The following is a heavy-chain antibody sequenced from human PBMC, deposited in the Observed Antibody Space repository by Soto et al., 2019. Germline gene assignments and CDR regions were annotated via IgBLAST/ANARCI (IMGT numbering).Heavy chain of an antibody. J-gene: IGHJ5*02. D-gene: IGHD5-12*01. V-gene: IGHV1-18*01. Sequence: QLQLVQSGAEVERPGASVRVSCKPYGYPFSKSGIIWIRQAPGQGLEWMGWIKPDNGETNYAQKFQARVTMTTDTSSNTAYRELRSLRSDDTAVYYCATSYDSGFDPWGQGTVVSVSS. CDR3: ATSYDSGFDP. CDR2: IKPDNGET. CDR1: GYPFSKSG.